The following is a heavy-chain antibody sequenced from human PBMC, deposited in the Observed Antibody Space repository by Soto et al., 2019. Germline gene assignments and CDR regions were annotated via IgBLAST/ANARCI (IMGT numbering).Heavy chain of an antibody. V-gene: IGHV3-23*01. Sequence: PGGSLRLSCAASGFTFSSYAMSWVRQAPGKGLEWVSAISGSGGSTYYADSVKGRFTISRDHSKNTLYLQMNSLRAEDTAVYYCAKYDRITMIVVVITTGDAFDFWGQGTMVTVSS. D-gene: IGHD3-22*01. CDR1: GFTFSSYA. CDR2: ISGSGGST. J-gene: IGHJ3*01. CDR3: AKYDRITMIVVVITTGDAFDF.